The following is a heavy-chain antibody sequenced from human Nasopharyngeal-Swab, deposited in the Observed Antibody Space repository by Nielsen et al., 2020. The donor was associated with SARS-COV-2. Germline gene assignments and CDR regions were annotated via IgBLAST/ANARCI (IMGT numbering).Heavy chain of an antibody. J-gene: IGHJ4*02. D-gene: IGHD1-1*01. CDR2: ISNDGSNK. CDR3: ARDGRAPFDY. V-gene: IGHV3-30-3*01. Sequence: GESLKLSCATSGFTFSGSAMHWVRQAPGEGLEWVAVISNDGSNKYYADSVKGRFTISRDNSKNTLYLQRNSLRAEDTGVYYCARDGRAPFDYWGQGTLVTVSS. CDR1: GFTFSGSA.